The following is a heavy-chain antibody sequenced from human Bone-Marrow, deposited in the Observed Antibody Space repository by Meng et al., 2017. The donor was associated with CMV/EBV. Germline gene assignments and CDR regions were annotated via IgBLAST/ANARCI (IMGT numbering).Heavy chain of an antibody. Sequence: GESLKISCAASGFTFSSYSMNWVRQAPGKGLEWVSYISSSSSTIYYADSVKGRFTISRDNAKNSLYLQMNSLRAEDTALYYCARVGVGVYSSSWFFDYWGQGTLVTVSS. J-gene: IGHJ4*02. D-gene: IGHD6-13*01. CDR3: ARVGVGVYSSSWFFDY. CDR2: ISSSSSTI. V-gene: IGHV3-48*04. CDR1: GFTFSSYS.